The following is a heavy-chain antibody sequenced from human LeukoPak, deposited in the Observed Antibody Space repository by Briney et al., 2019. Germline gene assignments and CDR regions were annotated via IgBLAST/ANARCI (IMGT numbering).Heavy chain of an antibody. CDR3: AIVDTAIAFDI. V-gene: IGHV4-39*07. J-gene: IGHJ3*02. D-gene: IGHD5-18*01. Sequence: SETLSLTCTVSGGSISSSYSYWGWIRQPPGKGLEWTGNIYYSGSTYYSPSLTSRVTVSVDTSENQFSLKLSSVTAADTAVYYCAIVDTAIAFDIWGQGTMVTVSS. CDR2: IYYSGST. CDR1: GGSISSSYSY.